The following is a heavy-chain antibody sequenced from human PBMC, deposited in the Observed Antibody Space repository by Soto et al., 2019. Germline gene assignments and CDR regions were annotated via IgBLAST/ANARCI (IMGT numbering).Heavy chain of an antibody. D-gene: IGHD3-9*01. CDR2: IWYDGSNK. Sequence: QVQLVESGGGVVQPGRSLRLSCAASGFTFSSYGMHWVRQAPGKGLEWVAVIWYDGSNKYYADSVKGRFTISRDNSKNTLYVQTNNVRAEDTAVYYCARDRDVLRYFGWSPLPAYWGQGTLVTVSS. J-gene: IGHJ4*02. CDR1: GFTFSSYG. V-gene: IGHV3-33*01. CDR3: ARDRDVLRYFGWSPLPAY.